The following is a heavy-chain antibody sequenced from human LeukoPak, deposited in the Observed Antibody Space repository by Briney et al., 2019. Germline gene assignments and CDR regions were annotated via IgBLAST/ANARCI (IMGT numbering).Heavy chain of an antibody. V-gene: IGHV3-73*01. J-gene: IGHJ4*02. CDR1: GFTFSDFG. D-gene: IGHD3-22*01. Sequence: GGSLKLSCAASGFTFSDFGVHWVRQASGKGLEWVGRIRSKANSYATAYAASVKGRFTISRDDSKNTAYLQMNSLKTEDTAVYYCTNYYDSSGYFPFDYWGQGTLVTVSS. CDR2: IRSKANSYAT. CDR3: TNYYDSSGYFPFDY.